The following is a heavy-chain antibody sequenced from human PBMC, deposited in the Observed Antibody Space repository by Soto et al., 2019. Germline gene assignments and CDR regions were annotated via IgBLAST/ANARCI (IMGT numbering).Heavy chain of an antibody. Sequence: TSETLSLTCTVSGGSISSYYWSWIRQPPGKGLEWIGYIYYSGSTYYNPSLKSRVTISVDTSKNQFSLKLSSVTAADTAVYYCARVATIVNDYYFYYYLDVWGKGTTVTVSS. CDR3: ARVATIVNDYYFYYYLDV. V-gene: IGHV4-59*04. J-gene: IGHJ6*03. CDR2: IYYSGST. D-gene: IGHD5-12*01. CDR1: GGSISSYY.